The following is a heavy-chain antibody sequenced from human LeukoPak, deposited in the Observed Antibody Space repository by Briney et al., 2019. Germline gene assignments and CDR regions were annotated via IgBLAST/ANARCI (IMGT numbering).Heavy chain of an antibody. D-gene: IGHD3-22*01. CDR3: ARGGASTYYDSGGFFSF. J-gene: IGHJ4*02. V-gene: IGHV4-59*01. CDR1: GGSISTYC. Sequence: SETLSLTCTVSGGSISTYCWSWIRQPPGKGLEWIGYICYTGSTNNNPSLKSRVTISVGTSKSQFSLNLSSVTAADTAVYYCARGGASTYYDSGGFFSFWGQGAQVTVSS. CDR2: ICYTGST.